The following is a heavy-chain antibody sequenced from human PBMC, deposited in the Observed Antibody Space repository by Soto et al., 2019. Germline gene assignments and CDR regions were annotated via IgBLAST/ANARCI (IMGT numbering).Heavy chain of an antibody. V-gene: IGHV3-11*01. J-gene: IGHJ3*02. D-gene: IGHD2-2*01. CDR1: GFTFSDYY. Sequence: QVQLVESGGGLVKPGGSLRLSCAASGFTFSDYYMSWIRQAPGKGLEWVSYISSSGSTIYYADSVKGRFTISRDNAKNSLYLQMNSLRAEDTAVYYCARRYCSSTSCYWEAHDAFDIWGQGTMVTVSS. CDR3: ARRYCSSTSCYWEAHDAFDI. CDR2: ISSSGSTI.